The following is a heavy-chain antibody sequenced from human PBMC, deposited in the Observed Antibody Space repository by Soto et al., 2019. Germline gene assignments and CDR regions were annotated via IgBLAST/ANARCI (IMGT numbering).Heavy chain of an antibody. V-gene: IGHV3-64*01. CDR2: ISSNGGST. CDR3: ARDGYCSGGSCYSEYYYYCMDV. D-gene: IGHD2-15*01. J-gene: IGHJ6*02. CDR1: GFTFSSYA. Sequence: GGSLRLSCAASGFTFSSYAMHWVRQAPGKGLEYVSAISSNGGSTYYANSVKGRFTISRDNSKNTLYLQMGSLRAEDMAVYYCARDGYCSGGSCYSEYYYYCMDVWGQGSTVTVSS.